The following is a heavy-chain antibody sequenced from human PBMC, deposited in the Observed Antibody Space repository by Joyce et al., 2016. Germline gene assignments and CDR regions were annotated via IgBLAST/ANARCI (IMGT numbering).Heavy chain of an antibody. D-gene: IGHD6-25*01. V-gene: IGHV3-30*18. CDR1: GLTLSNYG. CDR3: AKILTATYSSGWFLDY. J-gene: IGHJ4*02. CDR2: ISYDGIYK. Sequence: QVQLVESGGGVVPPGRSLSLSCAASGLTLSNYGVHWVRQAPGKGLELVAVISYDGIYKYYADSVKCRFTISRENSKNTVFMEMNSLRTEDTAVYYCAKILTATYSSGWFLDYWGQGTLVTVSS.